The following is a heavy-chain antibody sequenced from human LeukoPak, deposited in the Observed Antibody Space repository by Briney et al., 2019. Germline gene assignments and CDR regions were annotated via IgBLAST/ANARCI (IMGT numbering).Heavy chain of an antibody. CDR1: GYTFTSYD. CDR2: MNPNSGNT. CDR3: ARVVHSGYVIDY. Sequence: ASVEVSCKASGYTFTSYDINWVRQATGQGLGWMGWMNPNSGNTGYAQKFQGRDTITRNTSISTAYMELSSLRSEDTAVYYCARVVHSGYVIDYWGQGTLVTVSS. V-gene: IGHV1-8*03. J-gene: IGHJ4*02. D-gene: IGHD5-12*01.